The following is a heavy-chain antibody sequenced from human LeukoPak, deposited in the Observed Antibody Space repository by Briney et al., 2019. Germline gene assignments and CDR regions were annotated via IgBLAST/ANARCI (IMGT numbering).Heavy chain of an antibody. D-gene: IGHD6-13*01. Sequence: ASVKVSCKVSGYTLTELSMHWVRQAPGKGLEWMGGFDPEDGETIYAQKFQGRVTMTEDTSTDTAYMELSSLRSEDTAVYYCATSAQQRYYYYYVDVWGKGTTVTVSS. CDR3: ATSAQQRYYYYYVDV. CDR2: FDPEDGET. J-gene: IGHJ6*03. V-gene: IGHV1-24*01. CDR1: GYTLTELS.